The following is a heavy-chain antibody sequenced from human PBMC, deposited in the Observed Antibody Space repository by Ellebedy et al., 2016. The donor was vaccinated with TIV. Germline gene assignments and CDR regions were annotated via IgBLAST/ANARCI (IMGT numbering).Heavy chain of an antibody. V-gene: IGHV3-7*01. CDR3: ATDGSYGDYRFPAHAFTM. D-gene: IGHD4-17*01. CDR2: INQDGSDK. Sequence: GESLKISCEASTFSFRSYWMTWVRQPPGKGLEWVANINQDGSDKYYVDSVRGRFTISRDNAKNSLYLQMNSLRAEDTSVYYCATDGSYGDYRFPAHAFTMWGQGTMVTVSS. CDR1: TFSFRSYW. J-gene: IGHJ3*02.